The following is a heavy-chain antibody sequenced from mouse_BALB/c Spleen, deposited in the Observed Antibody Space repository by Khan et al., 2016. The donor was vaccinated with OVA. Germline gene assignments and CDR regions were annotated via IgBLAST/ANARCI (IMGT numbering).Heavy chain of an antibody. CDR2: INTYTGEP. D-gene: IGHD1-2*01. Sequence: QIQLVQSGPELKKPGETVKISCKASGYTFTNYGMNWVKQAPGKGLKWMGWINTYTGEPTYTDDFKGRFAFSLETSASTAYLQINNLKNEDMAIYFCARAASYWDFAFWGAGTTVTVSA. V-gene: IGHV9-1*02. J-gene: IGHJ1*01. CDR1: GYTFTNYG. CDR3: ARAASYWDFAF.